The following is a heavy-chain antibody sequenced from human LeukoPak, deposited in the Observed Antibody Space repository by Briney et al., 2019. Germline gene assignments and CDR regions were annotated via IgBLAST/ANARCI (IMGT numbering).Heavy chain of an antibody. J-gene: IGHJ4*02. CDR2: ISSNGGST. D-gene: IGHD3-16*01. CDR3: ASHQVMGDY. V-gene: IGHV3-64*01. Sequence: GGTLRLSCAASGFTFSSYAMHWVRQAPGKGLEYVSAISSNGGSTYYANSVKGRFTISRDNSKNTLYVQMGSLRAEDMAVYYCASHQVMGDYWGQGTLVTVSS. CDR1: GFTFSSYA.